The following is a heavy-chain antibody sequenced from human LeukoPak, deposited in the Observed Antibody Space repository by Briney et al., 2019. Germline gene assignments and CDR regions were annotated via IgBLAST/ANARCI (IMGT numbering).Heavy chain of an antibody. V-gene: IGHV4-39*01. CDR3: ARQTGSGLFTLP. CDR2: IYYTGNT. CDR1: GVSISSSNSY. Sequence: SSETLSLTCTVSGVSISSSNSYWGWIRQPPGKGLEWIGSIYYTGNTYYNASLKSRVTVSIDTSKNQISLRLTSVTAADTAMYYCARQTGSGLFTLPGGQGTLVTVSS. D-gene: IGHD3/OR15-3a*01. J-gene: IGHJ4*02.